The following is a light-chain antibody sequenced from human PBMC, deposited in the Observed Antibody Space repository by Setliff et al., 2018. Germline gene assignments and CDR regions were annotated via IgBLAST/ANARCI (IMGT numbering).Light chain of an antibody. CDR3: SSYAGSNNFPYV. V-gene: IGLV2-8*01. CDR1: SSDVGGYNY. CDR2: EVS. Sequence: QSVLTQPPSVSGSPGQSVTISCTGTSSDVGGYNYVSWYQQHPGKAPKLMIYEVSKRPSGVPDRFSGSKSGNTASLTVSGLQAEDEADYYCSSYAGSNNFPYVFGTGTKVTVL. J-gene: IGLJ1*01.